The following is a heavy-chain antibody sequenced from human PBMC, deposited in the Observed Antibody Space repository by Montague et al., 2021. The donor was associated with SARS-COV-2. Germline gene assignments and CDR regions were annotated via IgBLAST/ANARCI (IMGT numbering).Heavy chain of an antibody. CDR1: GDSISRSHYF. CDR2: IYFTEKT. Sequence: SETLSLTCSVSGDSISRSHYFWAWIRQPPGMGLEWIGSIYFTEKTYYHPSLKIRVTISIDTSKNHFSLRLSSVTAADSAVFYCARWGLNNAFDIWGLGTMITISS. V-gene: IGHV4-39*02. J-gene: IGHJ3*02. D-gene: IGHD1/OR15-1a*01. CDR3: ARWGLNNAFDI.